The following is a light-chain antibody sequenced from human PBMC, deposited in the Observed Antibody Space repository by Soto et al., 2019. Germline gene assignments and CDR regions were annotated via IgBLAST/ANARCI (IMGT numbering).Light chain of an antibody. J-gene: IGKJ2*01. CDR1: QSANYKY. CDR2: GAS. Sequence: LTKSPCTMSLDTGERAILSSRASQSANYKYLVTIYYVACYQYKHSQPPRLLIYGASSRAAGIPDRFSGSGSRTDFTLSISGLRPEDCATYYCHHYGGSHTFDQGTKLEIK. V-gene: IGKV3-20*01. CDR3: HHYGGSHT.